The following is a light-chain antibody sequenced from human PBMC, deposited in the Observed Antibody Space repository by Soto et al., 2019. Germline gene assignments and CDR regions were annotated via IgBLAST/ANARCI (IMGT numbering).Light chain of an antibody. CDR3: QQYNNWPFT. V-gene: IGKV3D-15*01. J-gene: IGKJ2*01. CDR1: QSVSIN. CDR2: GES. Sequence: EIVMTQSPATLSVSPGERATLSCRASQSVSINLAWYQKKLGQAPTLLIYGESTRATGIPARFSGSGSGTEFTLTINSVQSEDFAVYYCQQYNNWPFTFGQGTKLEIK.